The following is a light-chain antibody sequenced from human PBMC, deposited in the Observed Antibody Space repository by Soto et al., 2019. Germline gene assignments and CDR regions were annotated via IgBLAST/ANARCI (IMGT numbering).Light chain of an antibody. CDR3: QQSYSTLSTT. CDR1: ESISRH. Sequence: DIQMTQSPSSLSASVGDRVTITCRASESISRHLNWYQQKPGKAPNLLIYAASSLQNGVPSRFSGGGSGTDFTLTISNLQPEDFSTYYCQQSYSTLSTTFGQGTRLEIK. J-gene: IGKJ5*01. CDR2: AAS. V-gene: IGKV1-39*01.